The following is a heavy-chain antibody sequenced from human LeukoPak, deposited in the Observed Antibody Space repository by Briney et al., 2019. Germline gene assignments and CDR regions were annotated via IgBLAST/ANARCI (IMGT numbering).Heavy chain of an antibody. V-gene: IGHV1-2*04. Sequence: ASVKVSCKASGYTFIDYYMHWVRQAPGQGLEWMGWINPNSGGTNYAQKFQGWVTMTRDTSISTAYMELSRLRSDDTAVYYCARVDRDGYNINLDYWGQGTLVTVSS. CDR1: GYTFIDYY. D-gene: IGHD5-24*01. CDR3: ARVDRDGYNINLDY. J-gene: IGHJ4*02. CDR2: INPNSGGT.